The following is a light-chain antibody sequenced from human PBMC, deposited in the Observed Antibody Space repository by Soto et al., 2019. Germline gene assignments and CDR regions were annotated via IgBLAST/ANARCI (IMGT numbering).Light chain of an antibody. Sequence: EIVMTQSPATLSVSTGERATLSCRASQSVRSNLAWYQQKPGQAPRLLMYGASTRATGIPARFSGSGSGTEFTLTINNLEPEDFAVYYCQQRNVWPPITFGQGTRLEIK. CDR2: GAS. CDR3: QQRNVWPPIT. V-gene: IGKV3-15*01. J-gene: IGKJ5*01. CDR1: QSVRSN.